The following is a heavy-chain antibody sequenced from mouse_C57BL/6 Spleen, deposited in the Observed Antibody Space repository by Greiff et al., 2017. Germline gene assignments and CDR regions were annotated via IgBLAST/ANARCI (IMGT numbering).Heavy chain of an antibody. Sequence: SCSSQWVRQRPGQGLEWIGEIDPSARSPNYNQQFKGKATLTVDTSSSTAYLQLSSLTSVDPAVDYGARRTTVVARGFDYWGQGTTLTVSS. D-gene: IGHD1-1*01. CDR1: SCS. V-gene: IGHV1-50*01. J-gene: IGHJ2*01. CDR3: ARRTTVVARGFDY. CDR2: IDPSARSP.